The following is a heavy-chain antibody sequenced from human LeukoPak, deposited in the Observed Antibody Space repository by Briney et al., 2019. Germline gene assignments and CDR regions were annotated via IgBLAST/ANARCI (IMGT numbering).Heavy chain of an antibody. CDR1: GGSISSGGYY. D-gene: IGHD5-12*01. V-gene: IGHV4-31*03. J-gene: IGHJ4*02. CDR2: IYYSGST. CDR3: ARDSGYSGYVVFDY. Sequence: SETLSLTCTVSGGSISSGGYYWSWIRQHPGKGLEWIGYIYYSGSTYYNPSLKSRVTISVDTSKNQFSLKLSSFTAADTAVYYCARDSGYSGYVVFDYWGQGTLVTVSS.